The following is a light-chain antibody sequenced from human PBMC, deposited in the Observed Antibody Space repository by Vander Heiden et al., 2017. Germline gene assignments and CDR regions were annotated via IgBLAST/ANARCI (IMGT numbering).Light chain of an antibody. CDR2: DAS. J-gene: IGKJ3*01. Sequence: DIQRTQSPSSLSASVGDRVTITCQASEDISNYLNWYQQKPGKARKLLIYDASNLETGVPSRFSGSGSGIDFTFTITSLQPEDIATYYGQQYGNLPSFGPGTKVDIK. CDR1: EDISNY. V-gene: IGKV1-33*01. CDR3: QQYGNLPS.